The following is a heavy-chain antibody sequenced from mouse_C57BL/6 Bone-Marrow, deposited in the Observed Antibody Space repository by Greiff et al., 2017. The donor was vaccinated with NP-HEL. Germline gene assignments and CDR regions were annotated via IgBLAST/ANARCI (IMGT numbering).Heavy chain of an antibody. Sequence: VKLMESGAELVKPGASVKISCKASGYAFSRYWMNWVKQRPGKGLEWIGQIYPGDGDTNSNGKFTGKATLTADKSSSPAYMQLSSLTSEDSAVYFCARPTVVEAWFAYWGQGTLVTVSA. V-gene: IGHV1-80*01. D-gene: IGHD1-1*01. CDR2: IYPGDGDT. CDR3: ARPTVVEAWFAY. CDR1: GYAFSRYW. J-gene: IGHJ3*01.